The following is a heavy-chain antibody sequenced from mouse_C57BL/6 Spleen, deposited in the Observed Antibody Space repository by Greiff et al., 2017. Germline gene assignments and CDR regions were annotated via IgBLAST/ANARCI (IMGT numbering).Heavy chain of an antibody. CDR3: AREGPLRPGDC. J-gene: IGHJ2*01. CDR1: GYTFTSYW. D-gene: IGHD3-2*02. Sequence: QVQLQQPGAELVKPGASVKLSCKASGYTFTSYWMHWVKQRPGQGLEWIGMIHPNSGSTNYNEKFKSKATLTVDKSSSTAYMQLSSLTSEDSAVYYCAREGPLRPGDCWGQGTTLTVAS. V-gene: IGHV1-64*01. CDR2: IHPNSGST.